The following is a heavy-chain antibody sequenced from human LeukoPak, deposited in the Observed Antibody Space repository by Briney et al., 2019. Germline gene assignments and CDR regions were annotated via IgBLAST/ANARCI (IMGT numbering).Heavy chain of an antibody. V-gene: IGHV1-8*01. Sequence: ASVKVSCKASGYTFTSYDINWVRQATGQGLEWMGWMNPNSGNTGYAQKFQGRVTMTRNTSISTAYMELSGLRSEDTAVYYCARALTQYYDSSAAAGYWGQGTLVTVSS. CDR2: MNPNSGNT. CDR1: GYTFTSYD. CDR3: ARALTQYYDSSAAAGY. D-gene: IGHD3-22*01. J-gene: IGHJ4*02.